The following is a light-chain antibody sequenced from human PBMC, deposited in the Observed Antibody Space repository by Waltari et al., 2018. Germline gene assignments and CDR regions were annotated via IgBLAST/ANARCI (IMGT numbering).Light chain of an antibody. CDR2: VKSNGSD. CDR1: GGRDTFA. CDR3: QIGGTGTQRM. V-gene: IGLV4-69*01. J-gene: IGLJ3*02. Sequence: VLSQSPPPSASLGASVQITCTPSGGRDTFAIACQQQQPQKGPRYLMMVKSNGSDTEGDGITDRLSCSSSGAERFLTISSVQSEDEADDYCQIGGTGTQRMFGGGTKLTVL.